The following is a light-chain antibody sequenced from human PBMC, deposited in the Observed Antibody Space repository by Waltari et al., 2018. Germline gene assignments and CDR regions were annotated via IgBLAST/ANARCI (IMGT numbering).Light chain of an antibody. CDR1: TSDVGSYNL. Sequence: QSALTQPASVSGSPGQSITISCIRRTSDVGSYNLVSWYQQHPGKAPKLVIYEGTQRPSGVSTRFSGSKSGNTASLTISGLQAEDEADYYCCSYAGIGVNWVFGGGTELTVL. J-gene: IGLJ3*02. CDR2: EGT. V-gene: IGLV2-23*01. CDR3: CSYAGIGVNWV.